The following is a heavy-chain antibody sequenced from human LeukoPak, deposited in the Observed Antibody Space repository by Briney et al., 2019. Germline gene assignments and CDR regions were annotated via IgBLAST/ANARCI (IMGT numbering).Heavy chain of an antibody. CDR2: ISYSGST. CDR1: GGSISSYY. CDR3: ARAHRLVLHYFDS. V-gene: IGHV4-59*12. J-gene: IGHJ4*02. D-gene: IGHD2-15*01. Sequence: SETLSLTCTVSGGSISSYYWSWIRQPPGKGLEWIGYISYSGSTNYNPSLKSRVTISLDTSKNQFSLNLSSVTAADTAVYYCARAHRLVLHYFDSWGQGTLVTVSS.